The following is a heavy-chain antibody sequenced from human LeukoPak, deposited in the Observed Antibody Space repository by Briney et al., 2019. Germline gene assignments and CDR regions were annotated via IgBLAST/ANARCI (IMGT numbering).Heavy chain of an antibody. J-gene: IGHJ4*02. CDR3: ARQVRWLRPSKYYFFDY. V-gene: IGHV4-39*01. D-gene: IGHD5-12*01. CDR2: FNYSGRS. Sequence: PSETLSLTCTVSGGSISSSSYYWGWVRQPPGTGLGWIGSFNYSGRSYYNPALKTRVTISADTSKNQLTLKLSAVTAADTAWYYCARQVRWLRPSKYYFFDYGGQGTLAAVSA. CDR1: GGSISSSSYY.